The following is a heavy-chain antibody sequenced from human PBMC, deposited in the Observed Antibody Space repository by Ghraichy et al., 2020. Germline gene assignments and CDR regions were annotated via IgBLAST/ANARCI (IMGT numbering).Heavy chain of an antibody. CDR3: VRGQWSALNF. V-gene: IGHV6-1*01. J-gene: IGHJ4*02. CDR2: TYYRSKWYS. Sequence: SQTLSLTCVIYGDSPSSNGVACNCLSLSPSRGLEWLGRTYYRSKWYSEYAISVKSRITINPDTSKKQFSLPLSSLTPGDTALYYCVRGQWSALNFWGQGTLVTVSS. CDR1: GDSPSSNGVA. D-gene: IGHD6-19*01.